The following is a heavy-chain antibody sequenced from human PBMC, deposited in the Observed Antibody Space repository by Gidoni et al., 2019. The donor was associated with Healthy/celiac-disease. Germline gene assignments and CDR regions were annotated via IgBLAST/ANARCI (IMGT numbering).Heavy chain of an antibody. J-gene: IGHJ6*02. CDR1: GFTFSGSA. CDR3: TRSWEGDDPYYYGMDV. V-gene: IGHV3-73*02. Sequence: EVQLVESGGGLVQPGGSLKLSCAASGFTFSGSAMHWVRQASGKGLVWVGSSRSKANSYATAYAAAVKGRFTISRDDSKNTAYLQMNSLKTEDTAVYYCTRSWEGDDPYYYGMDVWGQGTTVTVSS. CDR2: SRSKANSYAT. D-gene: IGHD1-26*01.